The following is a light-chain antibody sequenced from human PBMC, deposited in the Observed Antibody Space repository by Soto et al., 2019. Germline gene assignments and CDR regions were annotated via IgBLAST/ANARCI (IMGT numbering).Light chain of an antibody. CDR1: QSVSSNY. CDR3: QQYGNSPPNT. V-gene: IGKV3-20*01. CDR2: GTS. Sequence: DIVLTQSPGTLSLSPGERATLSCRASQSVSSNYLARYQQKPGQAPRLLIYGTSNRATGIPDRFTGSGSGTDFTLTISRLEPEDFGVYYCQQYGNSPPNTFGQGTRLDIE. J-gene: IGKJ5*01.